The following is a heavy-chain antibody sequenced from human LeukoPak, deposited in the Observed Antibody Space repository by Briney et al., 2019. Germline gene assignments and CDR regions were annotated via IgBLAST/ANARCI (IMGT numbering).Heavy chain of an antibody. V-gene: IGHV4-59*01. CDR2: IYYSGST. CDR1: GGSFSGYY. J-gene: IGHJ5*02. Sequence: PSETLSLTCAVYGGSFSGYYWSWIRQPPGKGLEWIGYIYYSGSTNYNPSLKSRVTISVDTSKNQFSLKLSSVTAADTAVYYCAREGCSSTSCQNWFDPWGQGTLVTVSS. CDR3: AREGCSSTSCQNWFDP. D-gene: IGHD2-2*01.